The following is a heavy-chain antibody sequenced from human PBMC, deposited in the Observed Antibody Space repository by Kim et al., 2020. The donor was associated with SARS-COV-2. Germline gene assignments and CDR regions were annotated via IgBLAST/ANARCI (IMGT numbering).Heavy chain of an antibody. Sequence: GGSLRLSCAASGFTFSSYGMHWVRQAPGKGLEWVAVIWYDGSNKYYADSVKGRFTISRDNSKNTLYLQMNSLRAEDTAVYYCAKDVGFGEFAPLDYWGQGTLVTVSS. CDR2: IWYDGSNK. CDR3: AKDVGFGEFAPLDY. CDR1: GFTFSSYG. J-gene: IGHJ4*02. D-gene: IGHD3-10*01. V-gene: IGHV3-33*06.